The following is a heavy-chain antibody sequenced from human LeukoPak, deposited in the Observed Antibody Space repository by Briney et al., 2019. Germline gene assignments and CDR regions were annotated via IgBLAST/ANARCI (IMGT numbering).Heavy chain of an antibody. CDR1: GFTFSEFP. Sequence: PGGSLRLSCAASGFTFSEFPTIWVRHAPGEGLECVAYIKKDGSEKFYVDSVKGRFTISRENEKNSLYLKMNSLRAEDRAIFYCAKSSHSFGSFDIWGVGTMVTVSS. D-gene: IGHD2-15*01. J-gene: IGHJ3*02. V-gene: IGHV3-7*03. CDR3: AKSSHSFGSFDI. CDR2: IKKDGSEK.